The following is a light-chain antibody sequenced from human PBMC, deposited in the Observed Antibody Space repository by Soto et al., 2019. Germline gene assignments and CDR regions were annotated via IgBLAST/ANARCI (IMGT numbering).Light chain of an antibody. V-gene: IGKV3-11*01. CDR3: QQRSNWPIT. J-gene: IGKJ5*01. CDR1: QSVLSN. CDR2: DAS. Sequence: EIVMTQSPATLSVSPGERATLSCRASQSVLSNLAWYQQKPGQAPRLLIYDASNRATGIPARFSGSGSGTDFTLTISSLEPEDFAVYYCQQRSNWPITFGQGTRLEI.